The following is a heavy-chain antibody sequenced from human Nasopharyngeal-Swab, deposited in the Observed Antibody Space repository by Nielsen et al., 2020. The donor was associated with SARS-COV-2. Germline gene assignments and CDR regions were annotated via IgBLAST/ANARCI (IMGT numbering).Heavy chain of an antibody. CDR1: GYTFTSYG. V-gene: IGHV1-24*01. Sequence: ASVKVSCKASGYTFTSYGISWVRQAPGQGLEWMGGFDPEDGETIYAQKFQGRVTMTEDTSTDTAYMELSSLRSEDTAVYYCATGLSVRGVIGAYYYYYGMDVWGQGTTVTVSS. D-gene: IGHD3-10*01. CDR2: FDPEDGET. J-gene: IGHJ6*02. CDR3: ATGLSVRGVIGAYYYYYGMDV.